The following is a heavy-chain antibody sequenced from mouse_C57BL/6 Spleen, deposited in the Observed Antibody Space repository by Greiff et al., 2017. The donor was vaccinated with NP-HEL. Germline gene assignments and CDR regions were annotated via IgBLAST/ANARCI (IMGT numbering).Heavy chain of an antibody. Sequence: VQLKESGAELVRPGASVTLSCKASGYTFTDYEMHWVKQTPVHGLEWIGAIDPETGGTAYNQKFKGKAILTADKSSSTAYMELRSLTSEDSAVYYCTRWGNWTYWGQGTLVTVSA. CDR3: TRWGNWTY. CDR1: GYTFTDYE. J-gene: IGHJ3*01. V-gene: IGHV1-15*01. D-gene: IGHD2-1*01. CDR2: IDPETGGT.